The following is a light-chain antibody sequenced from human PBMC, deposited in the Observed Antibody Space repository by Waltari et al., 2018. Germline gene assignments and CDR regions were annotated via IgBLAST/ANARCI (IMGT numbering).Light chain of an antibody. Sequence: DIQMTQSPSSLSASVGDRVTIACRASQSINTYLNWYQQQPGKAPKRLIYGASTLQSGVPSRFSGSGSGTDFTLTISSLQLEDFASYYCQQSDSTLYTFGQGTKLEI. CDR1: QSINTY. CDR2: GAS. V-gene: IGKV1-39*01. J-gene: IGKJ2*01. CDR3: QQSDSTLYT.